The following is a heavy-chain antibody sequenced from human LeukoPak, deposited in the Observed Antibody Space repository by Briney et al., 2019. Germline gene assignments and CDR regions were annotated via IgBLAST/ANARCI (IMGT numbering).Heavy chain of an antibody. Sequence: ASVKVSCKASGYTFTSYGISWVRQAPGQGLEWMGWISAYNGNTNYARKLQGRVTMTTDTSTSTAYMELRSLRSDDTAVYYCARDGVVVVAAEMGFDPWGQGTLVTVSS. CDR3: ARDGVVVVAAEMGFDP. CDR2: ISAYNGNT. D-gene: IGHD2-15*01. J-gene: IGHJ5*02. CDR1: GYTFTSYG. V-gene: IGHV1-18*01.